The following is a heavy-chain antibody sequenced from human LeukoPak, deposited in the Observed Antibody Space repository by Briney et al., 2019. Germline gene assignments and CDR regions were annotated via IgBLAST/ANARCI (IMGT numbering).Heavy chain of an antibody. V-gene: IGHV4-59*12. CDR2: VFYTGDT. Sequence: SETLSLTCTVSGGPISSYYWSWIRQPPGKGLEWIGYVFYTGDTNYNPSLKSRVTMSVDTSKNQFSLKLSSVTAADTAVYYCARDIVVVPAAIAGWFDPWGQGTLVTVSS. J-gene: IGHJ5*02. CDR1: GGPISSYY. CDR3: ARDIVVVPAAIAGWFDP. D-gene: IGHD2-2*01.